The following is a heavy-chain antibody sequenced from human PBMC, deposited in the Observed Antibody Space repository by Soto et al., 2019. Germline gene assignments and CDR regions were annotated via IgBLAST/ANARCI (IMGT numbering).Heavy chain of an antibody. V-gene: IGHV1-69*13. D-gene: IGHD2-15*01. J-gene: IGHJ4*02. Sequence: SVKVSCKASGGTFSSYAISWVRQAPGQGLEWMGGIIPIFGTANYAQKFQGRITITADESTSTAYVELSSLRSEDTAVYYCARDKPRGYCSGGSCYANFDYWGQGTLVTVSS. CDR2: IIPIFGTA. CDR1: GGTFSSYA. CDR3: ARDKPRGYCSGGSCYANFDY.